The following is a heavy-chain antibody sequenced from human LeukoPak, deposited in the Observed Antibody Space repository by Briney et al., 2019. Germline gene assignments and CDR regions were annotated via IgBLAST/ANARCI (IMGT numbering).Heavy chain of an antibody. CDR2: IYYSGRT. CDR1: GDSVSRSDSY. D-gene: IGHD3-22*01. CDR3: ARRRYYDGSGYLE. J-gene: IGHJ1*01. V-gene: IGHV4-39*01. Sequence: SETLSLTCSVSGDSVSRSDSYWDWIRQPPGKGLEWIATIYYSGRTYYSPSLKSRVTMSVDTSNNQFSLNLGSVTAADTAVYYCARRRYYDGSGYLEWGQGTLLSVSS.